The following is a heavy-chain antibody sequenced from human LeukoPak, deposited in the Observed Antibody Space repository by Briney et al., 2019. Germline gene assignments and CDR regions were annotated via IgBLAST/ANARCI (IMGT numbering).Heavy chain of an antibody. J-gene: IGHJ3*02. Sequence: SETLSLTCTVSGGSISSYYWSWIRQPPGKGLEWIGYIYYSGSTNYNPSLKSRVTISVDTSKNQFSLKLSSVTAADTAVYYCARQGDGRPFDIRGQGTMVTVSS. CDR2: IYYSGST. CDR3: ARQGDGRPFDI. CDR1: GGSISSYY. V-gene: IGHV4-59*01. D-gene: IGHD2-21*02.